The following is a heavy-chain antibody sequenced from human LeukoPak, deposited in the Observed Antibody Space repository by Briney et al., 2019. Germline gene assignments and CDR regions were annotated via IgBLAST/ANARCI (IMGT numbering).Heavy chain of an antibody. CDR1: KFTFSSYW. D-gene: IGHD1-26*01. Sequence: GGSLRLSCAASKFTFSSYWMSWVRQAPGKGLEWVANIKPDGNDKNYLDSVRGRSTISRDNAKNSLYLQMDSLRAEDTAVYYCARDANRVGATGASDIWGQGTMVTVSS. J-gene: IGHJ3*02. V-gene: IGHV3-7*01. CDR2: IKPDGNDK. CDR3: ARDANRVGATGASDI.